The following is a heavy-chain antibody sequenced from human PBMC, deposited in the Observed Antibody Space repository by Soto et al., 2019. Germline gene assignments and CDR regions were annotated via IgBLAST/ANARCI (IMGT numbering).Heavy chain of an antibody. CDR2: IKQDGSEK. V-gene: IGHV3-7*01. CDR1: GFTFSSYA. D-gene: IGHD2-15*01. Sequence: EVQLLESGGGLVQPGGSLRLSCAASGFTFSSYAMSWVRQAPGKGLEWVANIKQDGSEKYYVDSVKGRFTISRDNAKNSLYLQMNSLRAEDTAVYYCARDRSAKNFDYWGQGTLVTVSS. J-gene: IGHJ4*02. CDR3: ARDRSAKNFDY.